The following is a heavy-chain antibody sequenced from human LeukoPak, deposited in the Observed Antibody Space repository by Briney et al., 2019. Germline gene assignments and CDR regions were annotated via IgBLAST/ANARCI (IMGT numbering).Heavy chain of an antibody. V-gene: IGHV4-61*08. D-gene: IGHD1-26*01. CDR3: ARDSGSYPDY. J-gene: IGHJ4*02. CDR2: IYYSGST. CDR1: GGSISSGGYY. Sequence: PSETLSPTCTVSGGSISSGGYYWSWIRQHPGKGLEWIGYIYYSGSTNYNPSLKSRVTISVDTSKNQFSLKLSSVTAADTAVYYCARDSGSYPDYWGQGTLVTVSS.